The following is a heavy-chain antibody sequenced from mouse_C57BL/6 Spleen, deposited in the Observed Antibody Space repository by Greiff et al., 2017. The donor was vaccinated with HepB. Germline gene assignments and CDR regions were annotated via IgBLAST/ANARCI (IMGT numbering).Heavy chain of an antibody. Sequence: QVQLQQSGAELVRPGASVTLSCKASGYTFTDYEMHWVKQTPVHGLEWIGAIDPETGGTAYNQKFKGKAILTADKSSSTAYMELRSLTSEDSAVYYCNDYGSSYDFDYWGQGTTLTVSS. CDR3: NDYGSSYDFDY. D-gene: IGHD1-1*01. CDR1: GYTFTDYE. V-gene: IGHV1-15*01. J-gene: IGHJ2*01. CDR2: IDPETGGT.